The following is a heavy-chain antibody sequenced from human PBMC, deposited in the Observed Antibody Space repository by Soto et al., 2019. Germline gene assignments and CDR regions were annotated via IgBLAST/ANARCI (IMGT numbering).Heavy chain of an antibody. CDR2: INHSGST. CDR3: ARGGGRVVVPAAIYFDY. Sequence: SETLSLTCAVYGGSFSGYYWSWIRQPPGKGLEWIGEINHSGSTNYNPSLKSRVTISVDTSKNQFSLKLSSVTAADTAVYYCARGGGRVVVPAAIYFDYWGQGTLVTVSS. CDR1: GGSFSGYY. J-gene: IGHJ4*02. V-gene: IGHV4-34*01. D-gene: IGHD2-2*01.